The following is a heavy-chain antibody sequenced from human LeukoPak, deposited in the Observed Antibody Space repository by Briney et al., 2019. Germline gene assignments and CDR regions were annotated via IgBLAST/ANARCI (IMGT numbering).Heavy chain of an antibody. CDR3: ASGCSSTSCQNWFDH. V-gene: IGHV5-51*01. CDR2: IYPGDSDT. Sequence: GVSLKISCKGSGYRFTSYWIGWVRQMPGKGLEWMGIIYPGDSDTRYSPSFQGQVTISADKSISTAYLQWSSLKASDTAMYYCASGCSSTSCQNWFDHWGQGTLVTVSS. CDR1: GYRFTSYW. J-gene: IGHJ5*02. D-gene: IGHD2-2*01.